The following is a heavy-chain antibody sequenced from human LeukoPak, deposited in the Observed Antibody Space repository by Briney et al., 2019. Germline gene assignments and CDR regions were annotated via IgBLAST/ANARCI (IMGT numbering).Heavy chain of an antibody. J-gene: IGHJ4*02. Sequence: GATLRLSCAASGFTFSSYELNCVRQAPRKGLEWVSSITSSSNTIYYADSVKGRFTISRDNAKNSLYLQMNSLRAEDTAVYYCARLTTMATTGGPFDYWGQGTLVTVSS. V-gene: IGHV3-48*03. D-gene: IGHD4-17*01. CDR2: ITSSSNTI. CDR1: GFTFSSYE. CDR3: ARLTTMATTGGPFDY.